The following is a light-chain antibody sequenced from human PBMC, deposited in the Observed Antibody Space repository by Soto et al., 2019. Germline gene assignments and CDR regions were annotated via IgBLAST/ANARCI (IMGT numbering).Light chain of an antibody. CDR3: KSYAGSNTYV. V-gene: IGLV2-8*01. Sequence: QSLLTQPPSASGSPGQSFTISCTGTKNDIAVYDLVSWYHHHPGKAPRLIIYEVVQRPSGVPDRFSGSKSGNTASLTVSGLQAADEADYFCKSYAGSNTYVFGSGTKVTVL. CDR1: KNDIAVYDL. CDR2: EVV. J-gene: IGLJ1*01.